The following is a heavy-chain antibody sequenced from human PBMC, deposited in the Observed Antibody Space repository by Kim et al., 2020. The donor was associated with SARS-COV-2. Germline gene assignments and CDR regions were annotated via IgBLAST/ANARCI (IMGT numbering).Heavy chain of an antibody. Sequence: ASVKVSCKVSGYTLNELSIHWVRQAPGRGLEWMGGFDPEDAETIYAQKFQGRVTMTEDTSTDTAYMELGSLRSEDTDVYYFATAFAVRRDRRDYYYYYGIDVLGQGATVTVS. V-gene: IGHV1-24*01. D-gene: IGHD3-10*01. CDR1: GYTLNELS. CDR2: FDPEDAET. CDR3: ATAFAVRRDRRDYYYYYGIDV. J-gene: IGHJ6*02.